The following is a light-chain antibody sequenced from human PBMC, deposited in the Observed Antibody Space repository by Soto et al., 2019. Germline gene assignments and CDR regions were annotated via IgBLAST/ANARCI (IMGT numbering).Light chain of an antibody. CDR2: EVT. Sequence: QSALTQPASVSGSPGQSITISCTGTSSDVGSYNLVSWYQQHPGKVPKLMIYEVTKRPSGVSNRFSGSKSGNTASLTISGLQDEDEADYYCCAYAGSSTFVIFGGGTKLTVL. V-gene: IGLV2-23*02. CDR3: CAYAGSSTFVI. CDR1: SSDVGSYNL. J-gene: IGLJ2*01.